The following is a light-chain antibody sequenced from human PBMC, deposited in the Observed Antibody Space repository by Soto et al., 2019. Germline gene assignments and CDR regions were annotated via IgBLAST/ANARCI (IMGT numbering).Light chain of an antibody. CDR3: QSYDSSLSGWV. CDR2: GNS. Sequence: QSVLTQPPSVSEAPGQRVTISCTGSSSNIGAGYDVHWYQQLPGTAPKLLIDGNSNRPSGVPDRLSGSKSGTSASLAITGLQAEDEADYYCQSYDSSLSGWVFGGGTKLTVL. J-gene: IGLJ3*02. V-gene: IGLV1-40*01. CDR1: SSNIGAGYD.